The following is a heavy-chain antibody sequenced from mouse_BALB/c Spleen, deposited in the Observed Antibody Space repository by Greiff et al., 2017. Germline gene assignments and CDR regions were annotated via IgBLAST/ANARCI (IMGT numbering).Heavy chain of an antibody. CDR3: ANSLLRLRYFEV. V-gene: IGHV1-63*02. CDR2: IYPGGGYT. Sequence: VQLQESGAELVRPGTSVKISCKASGYTFTNYWLGWVKQRPGHGLEWIGDIYPGGGYTNYNEKFKGKATLTADTSSSTAYMQLSSLTSEDSAVYFCANSLLRLRYFEVWGAGTTVTVSS. D-gene: IGHD1-2*01. J-gene: IGHJ1*01. CDR1: GYTFTNYW.